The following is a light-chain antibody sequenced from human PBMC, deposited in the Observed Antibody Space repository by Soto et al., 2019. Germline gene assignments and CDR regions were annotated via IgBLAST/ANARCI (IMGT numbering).Light chain of an antibody. V-gene: IGLV1-47*01. CDR1: SSNIGSNY. Sequence: QSVLTQPPSASGTPGQRVTISCSGSSSNIGSNYVYWYQQIPGTAPKLLIYRNNQRPSGVPDRSSGSKSGTSASLAIRGLRSEDEAHYYCAAWDDSLSGVVFGGGTKVTVL. CDR2: RNN. J-gene: IGLJ2*01. CDR3: AAWDDSLSGVV.